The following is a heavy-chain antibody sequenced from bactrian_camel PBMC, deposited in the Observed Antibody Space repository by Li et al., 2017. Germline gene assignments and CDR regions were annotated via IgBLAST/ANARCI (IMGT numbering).Heavy chain of an antibody. CDR1: GYIWSMYC. CDR2: FDTDLRT. CDR3: AEGLGGSDDYEYAY. D-gene: IGHD2*01. Sequence: HVQLVESGGGLVQTGGSLTLSCAASGYIWSMYCLAWFRQAPGVEREEVARFDTDLRTIYTDSVKGRFTIFQDSAKITFYLRMNNLKPEDTAMYFCAEGLGGSDDYEYAYWGQGTQVTVS. V-gene: IGHV3S53*01. J-gene: IGHJ4*01.